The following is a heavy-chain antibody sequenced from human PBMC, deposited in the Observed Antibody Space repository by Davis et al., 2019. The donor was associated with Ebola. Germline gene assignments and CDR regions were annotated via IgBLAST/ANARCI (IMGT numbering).Heavy chain of an antibody. J-gene: IGHJ6*02. CDR3: ATGGMDV. CDR1: GFTFSGSA. D-gene: IGHD1-14*01. Sequence: GESLKISCAASGFTFSGSAMHWVRQASGKGLEWVGRIRSKANSYATAYAASVKGRFTISRDDSKNTAYLQMNSLRAEDTAVYYCATGGMDVWGQGTTVTVSS. V-gene: IGHV3-73*01. CDR2: IRSKANSYAT.